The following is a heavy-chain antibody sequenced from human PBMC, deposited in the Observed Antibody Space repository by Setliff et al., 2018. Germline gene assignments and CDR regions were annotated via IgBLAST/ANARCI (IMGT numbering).Heavy chain of an antibody. J-gene: IGHJ6*02. CDR1: GGSISSGDYY. CDR2: IYYSGST. D-gene: IGHD5-18*01. Sequence: SETLSLTCTVSGGSISSGDYYWSWIRQPPGKGLEWIGYIYYSGSTYYNPSLKSRVTISVDTSKNQFPLKLSSVTAADTAVYYCARVASILGLGDTAMVWHYYYGMDVWGQGTTVTVSS. CDR3: ARVASILGLGDTAMVWHYYYGMDV. V-gene: IGHV4-30-4*02.